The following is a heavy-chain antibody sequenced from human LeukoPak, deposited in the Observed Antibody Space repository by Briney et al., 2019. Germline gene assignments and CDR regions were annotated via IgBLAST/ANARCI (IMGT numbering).Heavy chain of an antibody. J-gene: IGHJ4*02. V-gene: IGHV3-66*01. D-gene: IGHD3-22*01. CDR2: IYSGGST. CDR3: ARDMSYYDSTSDY. CDR1: GFTVSSNY. Sequence: SGGSLRLYCAASGFTVSSNYMSWVRQAPGQGLEWVSVIYSGGSTYYADSVKGRFTISRDNSKNRLYLQMNSLRAEDTAVYYCARDMSYYDSTSDYWGQGTLVTVSS.